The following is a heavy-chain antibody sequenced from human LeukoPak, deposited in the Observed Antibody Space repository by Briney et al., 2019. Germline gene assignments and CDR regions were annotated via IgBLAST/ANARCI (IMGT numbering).Heavy chain of an antibody. Sequence: SVKVSCKASGGTFSSYAISWVRQAPGQGLEWMGGIIPIFGTADYAQKFQGRVTITTDDSTSTIYMELSSLRSEDAAVYYCARISSYDSSAYPPGNWGQGTLVTVSS. CDR2: IIPIFGTA. D-gene: IGHD3-22*01. CDR1: GGTFSSYA. CDR3: ARISSYDSSAYPPGN. V-gene: IGHV1-69*05. J-gene: IGHJ4*02.